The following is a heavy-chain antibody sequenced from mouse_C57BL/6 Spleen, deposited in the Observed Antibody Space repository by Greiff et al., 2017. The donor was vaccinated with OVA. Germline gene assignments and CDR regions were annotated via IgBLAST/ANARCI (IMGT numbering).Heavy chain of an antibody. D-gene: IGHD2-4*01. V-gene: IGHV1-50*01. CDR2: IDPSDSYT. CDR3: ARKDYYEWDY. CDR1: GYTFTSYW. Sequence: QVQLQQPGAELVKPGASVKLSCKASGYTFTSYWMQWVKQRPGQGLEWIGEIDPSDSYTNYNQKFKGKATLTVDTSSSTAYMQLSSLTSEDSAVYYCARKDYYEWDYWGQGTSVTVSS. J-gene: IGHJ4*01.